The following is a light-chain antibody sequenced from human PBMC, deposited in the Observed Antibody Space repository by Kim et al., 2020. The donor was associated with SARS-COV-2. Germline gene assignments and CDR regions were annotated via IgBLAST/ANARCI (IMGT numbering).Light chain of an antibody. CDR2: AAS. Sequence: SLSPGESANLSCRASHRGSSYLAWYQQTPRQAPRLLLYAASNSATGIPARFSGSGSGTDFTLTITSLEPEDFAVYYCQHRANWPLTFGGGTKLEI. CDR1: HRGSSY. CDR3: QHRANWPLT. J-gene: IGKJ4*01. V-gene: IGKV3-11*01.